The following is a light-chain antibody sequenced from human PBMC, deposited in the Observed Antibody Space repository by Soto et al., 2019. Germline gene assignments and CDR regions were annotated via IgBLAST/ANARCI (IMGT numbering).Light chain of an antibody. J-gene: IGKJ4*01. CDR1: QSVSSSY. CDR3: QQYGNSPA. V-gene: IGKV3-20*01. Sequence: EIVLTQSPGTLSLSPGERATLSCRASQSVSSSYLAWYQQKPGQAPRLLIYGASSRATGIPDRFSGSGSGTDFTLTISRLVPEDFAEYYCQQYGNSPAFGGGTKVEIK. CDR2: GAS.